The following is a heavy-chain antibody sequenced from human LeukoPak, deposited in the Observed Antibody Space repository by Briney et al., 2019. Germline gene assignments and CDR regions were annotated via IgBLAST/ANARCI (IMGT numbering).Heavy chain of an antibody. D-gene: IGHD6-13*01. J-gene: IGHJ4*02. V-gene: IGHV3-23*01. CDR2: ISGSGGST. CDR1: GFTFSSYA. CDR3: ALPGIAAAGRDS. Sequence: GGSLRLSCAAAGFTFSSYAMSWVRQAPGKGLEWVSAISGSGGSTYYADSVKGRFTISRDNSKNTLYLQMNSLRAEDTAVYYCALPGIAAAGRDSWGQGTLVTVSS.